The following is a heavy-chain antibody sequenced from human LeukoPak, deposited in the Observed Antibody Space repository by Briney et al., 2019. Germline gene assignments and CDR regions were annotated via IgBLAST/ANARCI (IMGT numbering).Heavy chain of an antibody. CDR2: IRSKAYGGTT. CDR1: GFTFGDYA. CDR3: TRIWFGESHFDY. Sequence: RSLILSCTASGFTFGDYAMSRVRQAPGKGLEWVGFIRSKAYGGTTEYAASVKGRFTISRDDSKSIAYLQMNSLKTEDTAVYYCTRIWFGESHFDYWGQGTLVTVSS. J-gene: IGHJ4*02. V-gene: IGHV3-49*04. D-gene: IGHD3-10*01.